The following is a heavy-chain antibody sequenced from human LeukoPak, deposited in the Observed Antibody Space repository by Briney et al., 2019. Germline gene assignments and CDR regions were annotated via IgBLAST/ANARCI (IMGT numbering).Heavy chain of an antibody. V-gene: IGHV3-48*04. Sequence: GGSLGLSCAASGFTFSSYSMNWVRQAPGKGLEWVSYISSSSSTIYYADSVKGRFTISRDNAKNSLYLQMNSLRAEDTAVYYCARGGISGNTYWFDPWGQGTLVTVSS. D-gene: IGHD1/OR15-1a*01. J-gene: IGHJ5*02. CDR2: ISSSSSTI. CDR1: GFTFSSYS. CDR3: ARGGISGNTYWFDP.